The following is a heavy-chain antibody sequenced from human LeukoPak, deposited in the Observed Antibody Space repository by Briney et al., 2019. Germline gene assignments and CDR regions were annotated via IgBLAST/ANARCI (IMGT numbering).Heavy chain of an antibody. D-gene: IGHD3-9*01. V-gene: IGHV4-34*01. CDR1: GGSFSGYY. Sequence: PSETLSLTCAVYGGSFSGYYWSWIRQPPGKGLEWIGEINHSGSTNYNPSLKSRVTISVDTSKNQFSLKLSSVTAADTAVYYCARTPTGTYYYYYMDVWGKGTTVTVSS. J-gene: IGHJ6*03. CDR3: ARTPTGTYYYYYMDV. CDR2: INHSGST.